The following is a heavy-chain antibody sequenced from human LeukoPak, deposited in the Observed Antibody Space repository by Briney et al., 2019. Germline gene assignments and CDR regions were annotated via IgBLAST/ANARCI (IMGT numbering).Heavy chain of an antibody. J-gene: IGHJ6*04. Sequence: SEALSLTCAVYGGSFSGYYWSWIRQPPGKGLVWIGEINHSGSTNYNPSLKSRVTISVDTSKNQFSLKLSSVTAADTAVYYCARVVPAAPGMDVWGKGTTVTVSS. CDR1: GGSFSGYY. V-gene: IGHV4-34*01. CDR3: ARVVPAAPGMDV. D-gene: IGHD2-2*01. CDR2: INHSGST.